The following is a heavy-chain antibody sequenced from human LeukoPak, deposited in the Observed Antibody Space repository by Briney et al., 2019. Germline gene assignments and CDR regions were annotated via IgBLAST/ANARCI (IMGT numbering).Heavy chain of an antibody. CDR2: INHSGST. CDR3: ASGEPPGGYYYMDV. V-gene: IGHV4-34*01. J-gene: IGHJ6*03. Sequence: PSETLSLTCAVYGGSFSGYYWCWIRQPPGKGLEWIGEINHSGSTNYNPSLKSRVTISVDTSKNQFSLKLSSVTAADTAVYYCASGEPPGGYYYMDVWGKGTTVTVSS. CDR1: GGSFSGYY. D-gene: IGHD1-14*01.